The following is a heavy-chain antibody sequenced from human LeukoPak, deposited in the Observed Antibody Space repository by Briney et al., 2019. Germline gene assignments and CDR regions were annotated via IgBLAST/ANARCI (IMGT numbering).Heavy chain of an antibody. CDR2: INPNSGDT. Sequence: ASVKVSCKASGYTFTDYYIHWLRQAPGQGLEWLGWINPNSGDTNYAQNFQGRVTMTRDTSINTAYMELSSLRSDDTAVYYCARRKWAVVNDWGEGTLVTVSS. CDR3: ARRKWAVVND. CDR1: GYTFTDYY. D-gene: IGHD1-26*01. J-gene: IGHJ4*02. V-gene: IGHV1-2*02.